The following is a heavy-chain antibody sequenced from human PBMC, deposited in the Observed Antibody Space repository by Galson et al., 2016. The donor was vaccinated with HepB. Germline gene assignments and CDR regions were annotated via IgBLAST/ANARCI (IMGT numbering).Heavy chain of an antibody. CDR2: TNPNSGGT. D-gene: IGHD3-10*01. CDR3: ARDHLLWFGELVSDVWFDP. V-gene: IGHV1-2*02. CDR1: GYTFTGYY. J-gene: IGHJ5*02. Sequence: SVKVSCKASGYTFTGYYMHWVRQAPGQGLEWMGWTNPNSGGTNYAQKFQGRVTMTRDTSISTADMELSRLRSDDTAVYYCARDHLLWFGELVSDVWFDPGGQGTLVTVSS.